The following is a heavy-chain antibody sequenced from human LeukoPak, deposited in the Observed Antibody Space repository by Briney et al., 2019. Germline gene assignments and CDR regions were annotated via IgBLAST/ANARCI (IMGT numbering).Heavy chain of an antibody. V-gene: IGHV1-2*02. CDR1: AYTFTAYY. CDR3: ARDRGGDSSSGYYYFDY. CDR2: INPNSGGT. J-gene: IGHJ4*02. D-gene: IGHD6-13*01. Sequence: GASVKVSCKASAYTFTAYYMHWVRQAPGQGLEWMGWINPNSGGTNYAQKFQGRVTMTRDTSISTAYTELSRLKSDDTAVYYCARDRGGDSSSGYYYFDYWGQGTLVTVSS.